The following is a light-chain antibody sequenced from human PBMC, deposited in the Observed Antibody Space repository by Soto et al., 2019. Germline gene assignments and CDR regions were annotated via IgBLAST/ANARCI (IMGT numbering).Light chain of an antibody. Sequence: QAVVTQPRSVSGSPGQSVTISCTGISSDVDSYNRVSWYQQPPGTAPKLMIYEVSNRPSGVPDRFSGSKSGNTASLTISGLQAEDEADYYCCSYAGSHTWVFGTGTKLTVL. V-gene: IGLV2-18*02. J-gene: IGLJ1*01. CDR1: SSDVDSYNR. CDR2: EVS. CDR3: CSYAGSHTWV.